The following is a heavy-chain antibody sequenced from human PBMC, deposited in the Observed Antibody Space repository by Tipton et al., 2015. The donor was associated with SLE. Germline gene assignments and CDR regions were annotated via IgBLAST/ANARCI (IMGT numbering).Heavy chain of an antibody. J-gene: IGHJ4*02. D-gene: IGHD4-11*01. Sequence: TLSLTCTVSGGSISSYYWSWIRQPPGKGLEWIGYISYSGSTNYNPSLKSRVTISVATSKNQFSLKLSSVTAADTAVYYCSRWAGPTVNFDYWGQGTLVTVSS. CDR1: GGSISSYY. CDR2: ISYSGST. V-gene: IGHV4-59*01. CDR3: SRWAGPTVNFDY.